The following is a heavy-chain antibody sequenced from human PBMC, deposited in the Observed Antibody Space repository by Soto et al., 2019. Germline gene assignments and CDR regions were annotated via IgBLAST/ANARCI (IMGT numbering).Heavy chain of an antibody. J-gene: IGHJ5*02. CDR3: ARDDSSGYQGLFDP. V-gene: IGHV4-61*01. D-gene: IGHD3-22*01. CDR2: IYQSGTT. CDR1: GGSVRSGSYY. Sequence: SETLSLTCSVSGGSVRSGSYYWTWIRQPPGKGLEWIGYIYQSGTTNYNASLKSRVTISIDTSKNQFSLKLSSVTAADTAVYYCARDDSSGYQGLFDPWGQGNLVTVSS.